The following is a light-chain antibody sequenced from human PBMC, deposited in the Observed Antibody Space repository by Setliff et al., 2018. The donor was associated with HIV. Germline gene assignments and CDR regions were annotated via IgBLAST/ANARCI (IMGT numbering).Light chain of an antibody. CDR3: QSYDKSLTGSAV. J-gene: IGLJ1*01. V-gene: IGLV1-40*01. CDR2: DNT. Sequence: QSVLTQPHSVSGAPGQRVTRSCTGSSSNIGAGFDVHWYQHLPGKSPKLLIYDNTNRPSGVPDRFSGSKSGTSASLAITGLQAEDEADYYCQSYDKSLTGSAVFGTGTTVTVL. CDR1: SSNIGAGFD.